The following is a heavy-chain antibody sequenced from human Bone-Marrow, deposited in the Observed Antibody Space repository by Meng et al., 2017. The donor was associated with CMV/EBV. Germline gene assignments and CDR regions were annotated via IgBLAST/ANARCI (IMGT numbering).Heavy chain of an antibody. Sequence: ASVKVSCKASGYTFTGYYMHWVRQAPGQGLEWMGWINPNSGGTNYAQKFQGRVTMTRDTSISTAYMELSRLRSDDTAVYSCARDRTYYDFWSGYYLRTFDPWGQGTLVTVSS. CDR1: GYTFTGYY. J-gene: IGHJ5*02. V-gene: IGHV1-2*02. D-gene: IGHD3-3*01. CDR3: ARDRTYYDFWSGYYLRTFDP. CDR2: INPNSGGT.